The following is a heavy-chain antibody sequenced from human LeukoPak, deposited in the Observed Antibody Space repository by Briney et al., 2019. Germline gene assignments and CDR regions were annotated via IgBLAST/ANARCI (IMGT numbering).Heavy chain of an antibody. CDR3: ARVNYDYVWGSYRPYNFDY. Sequence: SETLSLTCTVSGGSINNYYWNWIRQPPGKGLEWIGYIFYSGSTNYNPSLESRVTISVDTSKNQFSLKLCSVTAADTAVYYCARVNYDYVWGSYRPYNFDYWGQGTLVTVSS. CDR2: IFYSGST. CDR1: GGSINNYY. J-gene: IGHJ4*02. V-gene: IGHV4-59*01. D-gene: IGHD3-16*02.